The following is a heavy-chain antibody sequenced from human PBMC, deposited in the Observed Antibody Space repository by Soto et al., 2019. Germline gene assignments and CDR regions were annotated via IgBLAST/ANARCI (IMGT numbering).Heavy chain of an antibody. V-gene: IGHV1-69*06. J-gene: IGHJ4*02. D-gene: IGHD2-21*01. CDR3: ARGGGGSYPFYFDF. Sequence: QVQLVQSGAEVKKPGSSVKVSCKASGGTFSSYAFTWVRQAPGQGLEWMGGVIPIFQTVDYAQNFQGRVTITADKSTSTAYMELSSLRSEDTAVYYCARGGGGSYPFYFDFWGQGTLVTV. CDR1: GGTFSSYA. CDR2: VIPIFQTV.